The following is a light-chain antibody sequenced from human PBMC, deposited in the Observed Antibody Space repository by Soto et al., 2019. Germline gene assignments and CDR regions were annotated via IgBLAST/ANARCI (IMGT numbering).Light chain of an antibody. J-gene: IGKJ1*01. V-gene: IGKV3-11*01. CDR3: QQRSSWPWT. CDR1: QSVGVS. CDR2: DAS. Sequence: EIVLTQSPATLSSSPGERATLSCRASQSVGVSLAWYQQRPGQPPNLLVYDASIRGTYTPARFSGSGSGTDFTLTISSLEPEDFAIYYCQQRSSWPWTFGQGTRVDFK.